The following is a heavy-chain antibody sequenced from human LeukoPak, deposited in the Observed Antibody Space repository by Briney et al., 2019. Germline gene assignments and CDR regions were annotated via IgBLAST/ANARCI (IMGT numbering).Heavy chain of an antibody. V-gene: IGHV3-72*01. D-gene: IGHD3-10*01. CDR3: TRLLGSGSYYNGDY. CDR2: SRNKANSYTK. J-gene: IGHJ4*02. Sequence: GGSLRLSCAASGFIFSDHYMDWVRQAPGKGLEWVGRSRNKANSYTKDYAASVKGRFTISRDESKNSLYLQMNSLKSDDTAVYYCTRLLGSGSYYNGDYWGRGTLVTVSS. CDR1: GFIFSDHY.